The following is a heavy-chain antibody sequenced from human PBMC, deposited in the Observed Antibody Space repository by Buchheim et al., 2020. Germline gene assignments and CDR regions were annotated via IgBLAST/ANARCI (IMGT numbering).Heavy chain of an antibody. J-gene: IGHJ5*02. CDR2: ISGSGGGT. CDR3: AKKRAGRLEHGWWFDP. V-gene: IGHV3-23*01. CDR1: GFTFSSYA. D-gene: IGHD1-1*01. Sequence: EVQLLESGGGLVQPGGSLRLSCAASGFTFSSYAMSWVRQAPGKGLEWVSAISGSGGGTYYAASVKGRFTISRDNSKNTLYLQMNSLRAEDTAVYYCAKKRAGRLEHGWWFDPWGQGTL.